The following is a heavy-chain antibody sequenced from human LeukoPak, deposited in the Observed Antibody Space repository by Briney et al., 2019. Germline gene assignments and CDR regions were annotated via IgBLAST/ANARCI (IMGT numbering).Heavy chain of an antibody. Sequence: KPSETLSLTCTVSGGSISSYYWSWIRQPPGKGLEWIGYIYYSGSTNYNPSLKSRVTISVDTSKNLFSLKVSSVTAADTAVYYCARGRSNYYGMDVWGQGTTVTVSS. D-gene: IGHD1-26*01. CDR3: ARGRSNYYGMDV. J-gene: IGHJ6*02. CDR1: GGSISSYY. CDR2: IYYSGST. V-gene: IGHV4-59*01.